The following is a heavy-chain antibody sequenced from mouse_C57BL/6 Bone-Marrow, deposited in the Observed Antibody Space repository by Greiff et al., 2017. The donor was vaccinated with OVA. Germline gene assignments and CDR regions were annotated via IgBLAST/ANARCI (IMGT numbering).Heavy chain of an antibody. J-gene: IGHJ3*01. CDR2: ISSGGDYI. D-gene: IGHD2-3*01. CDR3: TRDRNDGYPFAY. Sequence: EVKLVESGEGLVKPGGSLKLSCAASGFTFSSYAMSWVRQTPEKRLEWVAYISSGGDYIYYADTVKGRFTISRDNARNTLYLQMSSLKSEDTAMYYCTRDRNDGYPFAYWGQGTLVTVSA. V-gene: IGHV5-9-1*02. CDR1: GFTFSSYA.